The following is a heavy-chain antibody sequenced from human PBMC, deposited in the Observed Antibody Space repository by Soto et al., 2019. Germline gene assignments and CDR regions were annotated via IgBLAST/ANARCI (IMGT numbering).Heavy chain of an antibody. CDR1: GFTFSSYG. CDR2: ISYDGSNK. Sequence: GGSLRLSCAASGFTFSSYGMQGVRQAPGKGLEWVAVISYDGSNKYYADSVKGRFTISRDNSKNTLYLQMNSLRAEDTAVYYCATGVRQGNWFDPWGQGTLLTVSS. J-gene: IGHJ5*02. D-gene: IGHD2-21*01. V-gene: IGHV3-30*03. CDR3: ATGVRQGNWFDP.